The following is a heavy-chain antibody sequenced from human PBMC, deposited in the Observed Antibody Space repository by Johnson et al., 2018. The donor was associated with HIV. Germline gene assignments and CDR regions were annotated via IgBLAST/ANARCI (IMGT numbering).Heavy chain of an antibody. CDR2: IYDGDTT. V-gene: IGHV3-66*02. Sequence: VQLVESGGGLVQPGGSLRLSCAASGFTFSSYDMSWVRQPPGKGLEWVSVIYDGDTTYYTDSVKGRFTISRDDSKNTLYLQMNSLRPDDSTVYYCARDRWLGDAFDIWGQGTMVTVSS. CDR3: ARDRWLGDAFDI. D-gene: IGHD6-19*01. CDR1: GFTFSSYD. J-gene: IGHJ3*02.